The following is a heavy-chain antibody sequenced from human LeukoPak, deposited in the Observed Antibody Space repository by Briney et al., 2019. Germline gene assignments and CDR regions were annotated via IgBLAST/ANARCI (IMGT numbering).Heavy chain of an antibody. D-gene: IGHD1-20*01. CDR1: GGSISSYY. CDR3: ARSITGIFRFDY. Sequence: PPETLSLTCTVSGGSISSYYWSWIRQPPGKGLEWIGYIYYSGSTNYNPSLKSRVTISVDTSKNQFSLKLSSVTAADTAVYYCARSITGIFRFDYWGQGTLVTVSS. CDR2: IYYSGST. J-gene: IGHJ4*02. V-gene: IGHV4-59*01.